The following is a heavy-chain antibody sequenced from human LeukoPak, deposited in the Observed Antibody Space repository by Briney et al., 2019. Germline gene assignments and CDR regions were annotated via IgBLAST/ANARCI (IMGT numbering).Heavy chain of an antibody. V-gene: IGHV3-21*01. Sequence: GGSLRLSCAASGFTFTTYSMNWVRQAPGKGLEWVSSIDSTSGYIYYADSVKGRFTISRDNSKNTLYLQMNSLRADDTAIYYCARGPPMYSYGSTAYHYDYFEYWGQGTLVTVSS. CDR3: ARGPPMYSYGSTAYHYDYFEY. J-gene: IGHJ4*02. CDR1: GFTFTTYS. CDR2: IDSTSGYI. D-gene: IGHD3-22*01.